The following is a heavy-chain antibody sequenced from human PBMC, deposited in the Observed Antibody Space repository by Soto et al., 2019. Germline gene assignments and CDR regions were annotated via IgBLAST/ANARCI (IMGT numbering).Heavy chain of an antibody. V-gene: IGHV4-61*05. Sequence: SETLSLTCTVSGGSISSSSYYWGWIRQPPGKGLEWIGYIYYSGSTNYNPSLKSRVTISVDTSKNQFSLKLSSVTAADTAVYYCARPAYTAFYYYGMDVWGQGTTVTVSS. D-gene: IGHD5-18*01. CDR2: IYYSGST. J-gene: IGHJ6*02. CDR3: ARPAYTAFYYYGMDV. CDR1: GGSISSSSYY.